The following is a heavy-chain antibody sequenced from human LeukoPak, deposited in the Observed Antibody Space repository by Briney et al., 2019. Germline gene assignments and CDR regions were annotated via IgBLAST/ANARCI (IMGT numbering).Heavy chain of an antibody. CDR1: GDSFSNTNW. D-gene: IGHD2-2*01. CDR3: ARGRYQPDY. Sequence: PSGTLSLTCAVSGDSFSNTNWWSWVRQPPGKGLEWIGEVSHGGDTNYNPSLKSRVTISLDTSKNQFSLKLRSVTTADTAVYYCARGRYQPDYWGQGTLVTVSS. J-gene: IGHJ4*02. V-gene: IGHV4-4*02. CDR2: VSHGGDT.